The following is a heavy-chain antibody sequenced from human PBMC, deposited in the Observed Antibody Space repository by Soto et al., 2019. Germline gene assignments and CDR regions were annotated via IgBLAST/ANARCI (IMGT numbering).Heavy chain of an antibody. D-gene: IGHD5-12*01. Sequence: QVHLVQSGAEVKKPGSSVNVSCKASGGTFSNYAITWVRQAPGQGLEWEGRIIPIFGTTNVAQKFQGRVTITADESTTTAYMELSGLRSDDTAVYYCAKDGGADGYFGNWLDPWGQGTLVTVSS. CDR1: GGTFSNYA. J-gene: IGHJ5*02. V-gene: IGHV1-69*15. CDR3: AKDGGADGYFGNWLDP. CDR2: IIPIFGTT.